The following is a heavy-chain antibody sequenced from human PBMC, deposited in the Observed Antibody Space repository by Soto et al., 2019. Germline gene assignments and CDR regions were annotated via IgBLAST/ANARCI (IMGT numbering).Heavy chain of an antibody. CDR2: IYHSGST. CDR1: GGSISSGGYS. Sequence: TLSLTFAVSGGSISSGGYSGSWIRQPPGKGLEWIGYIYHSGSTYYNPSLKSRVTISVDRSKNQFSLKLSSVTAADTAVYYCARSGEAASAFDYWGQGTLVTVSS. CDR3: ARSGEAASAFDY. D-gene: IGHD6-13*01. J-gene: IGHJ4*02. V-gene: IGHV4-30-2*01.